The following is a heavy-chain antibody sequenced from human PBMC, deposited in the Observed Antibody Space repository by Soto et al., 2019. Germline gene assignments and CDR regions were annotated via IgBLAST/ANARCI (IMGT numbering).Heavy chain of an antibody. Sequence: SVKVSCKASGGTFSSYAISWVRQAPGQGLEWMGGIIPIFGTANYAQKFQGRVTITTDASTSTAYMELRSLRSDDTAVYYCARAPILITVVIDWYYYYYGMDVWGQGTTVTVSS. D-gene: IGHD3-10*01. J-gene: IGHJ6*02. V-gene: IGHV1-69*05. CDR2: IIPIFGTA. CDR3: ARAPILITVVIDWYYYYYGMDV. CDR1: GGTFSSYA.